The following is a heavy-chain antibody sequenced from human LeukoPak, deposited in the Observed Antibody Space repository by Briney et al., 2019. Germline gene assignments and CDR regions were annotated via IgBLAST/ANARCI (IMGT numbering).Heavy chain of an antibody. J-gene: IGHJ4*02. V-gene: IGHV7-4-1*02. D-gene: IGHD3-3*01. Sequence: ASVKVSCKTSGYTFTSYVMNWVRQAPGQGLEWMGWINTNTGNPTYAQGFTGRFVFSLDTSVSTAYLQISSLKAEDTAVYYCARGLLTYYDFWSGYWNYWGQGTLVTVSS. CDR3: ARGLLTYYDFWSGYWNY. CDR2: INTNTGNP. CDR1: GYTFTSYV.